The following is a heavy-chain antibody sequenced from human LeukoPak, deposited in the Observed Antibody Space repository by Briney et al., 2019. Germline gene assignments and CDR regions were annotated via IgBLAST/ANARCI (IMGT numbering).Heavy chain of an antibody. Sequence: SVKVSCKASGGTFSSYAISWVRQAPGQGLEWMGGIIPIFGTANYAQKFQGRVTITADESTSTAYMELRSLRSDDTAVYYCAYCGGDCYSNAFDIWGQGTMVTVSS. D-gene: IGHD2-21*02. CDR2: IIPIFGTA. CDR3: AYCGGDCYSNAFDI. V-gene: IGHV1-69*13. J-gene: IGHJ3*02. CDR1: GGTFSSYA.